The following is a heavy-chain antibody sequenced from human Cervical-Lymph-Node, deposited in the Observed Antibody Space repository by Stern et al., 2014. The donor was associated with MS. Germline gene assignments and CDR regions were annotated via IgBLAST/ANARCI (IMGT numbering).Heavy chain of an antibody. D-gene: IGHD3-3*01. CDR1: GGSISTHGYY. CDR2: IYYTGST. V-gene: IGHV4-39*01. Sequence: QLQLQESGPGLVKPSETPSLTCTVSGGSISTHGYYWGWIRQPPGKGLAWIGTIYYTGSTYSNPSLRSRVTISVDTSKNRFSLQLTSVTAADTAVYYCARHLGFLEWLSGNWFDPWGQGTLVTVSS. CDR3: ARHLGFLEWLSGNWFDP. J-gene: IGHJ5*02.